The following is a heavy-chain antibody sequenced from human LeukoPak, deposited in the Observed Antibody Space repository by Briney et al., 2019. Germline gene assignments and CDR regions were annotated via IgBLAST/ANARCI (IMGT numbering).Heavy chain of an antibody. CDR2: MNPNNGNT. J-gene: IGHJ4*02. CDR3: ARGDY. V-gene: IGHV1-8*01. Sequence: ASVKVSCKASGYSFTSYDINWVRQATGQGLEWVGSMNPNNGNTDYAQKLQGRITMTRSTSISTAYMELSSLRSEDTAVYYCARGDYWGQGTLVTVSS. CDR1: GYSFTSYD.